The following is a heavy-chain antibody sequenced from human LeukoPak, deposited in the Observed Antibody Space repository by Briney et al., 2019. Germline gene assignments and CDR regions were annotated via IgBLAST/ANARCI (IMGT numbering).Heavy chain of an antibody. J-gene: IGHJ4*02. CDR3: AKLRFEFSGSYYGMFDY. CDR2: ISGSGGST. D-gene: IGHD1-26*01. CDR1: KFTFDNYG. V-gene: IGHV3-23*01. Sequence: PGGSLRLSCAASKFTFDNYGMTWVRQAQGKGLEWVSAISGSGGSTYYADSVKGRFTISRDNSKNTLYLQMNSLRAEDTAVYYCAKLRFEFSGSYYGMFDYWGQGTLVTVSS.